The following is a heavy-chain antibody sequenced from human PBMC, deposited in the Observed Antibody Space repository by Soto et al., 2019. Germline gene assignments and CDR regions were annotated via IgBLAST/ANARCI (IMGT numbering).Heavy chain of an antibody. V-gene: IGHV3-30*18. Sequence: QVQLVESGGSVVQPGRSLRLSCAASGFTFSRYGMHWVRQAPGKGLEWVAVISYDGSNKYYADSVKGRFTISRDNSKNTLYLQMNSLRAEDTAVYYCAKAPDIVVVPAATDYYYGMDVWGQGTTVTVSS. CDR3: AKAPDIVVVPAATDYYYGMDV. CDR2: ISYDGSNK. D-gene: IGHD2-2*01. J-gene: IGHJ6*02. CDR1: GFTFSRYG.